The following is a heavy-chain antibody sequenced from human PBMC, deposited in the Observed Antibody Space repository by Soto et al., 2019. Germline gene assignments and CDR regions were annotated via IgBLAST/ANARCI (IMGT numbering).Heavy chain of an antibody. D-gene: IGHD3-10*01. Sequence: GGLRLSCAASGFTFSNAWMSGVRQAPGKGLEWVGRIKSKTDGGTTDYAAPVKGRFTISRDDSKNTLYLQMNSLKTEDTAVYYCTTDMADPKPVYWGQGTLVTVSA. CDR2: IKSKTDGGTT. CDR3: TTDMADPKPVY. CDR1: GFTFSNAW. J-gene: IGHJ4*02. V-gene: IGHV3-15*01.